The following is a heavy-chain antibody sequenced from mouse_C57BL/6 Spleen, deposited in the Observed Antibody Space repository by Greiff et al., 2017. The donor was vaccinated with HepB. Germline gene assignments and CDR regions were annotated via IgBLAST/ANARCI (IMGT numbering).Heavy chain of an antibody. J-gene: IGHJ4*01. Sequence: EVKLEESGGGLVQPGGSLSLSCAASGFTFTDYYMSWVRQPPGKALEWLGFIRNKANGYTTEYSASVKGRFTISRDNSQSILYLQMNALRAEDSATYYCARPPGGLLEESYAMDYWGQGTSVTVSS. V-gene: IGHV7-3*01. D-gene: IGHD2-3*01. CDR2: IRNKANGYTT. CDR3: ARPPGGLLEESYAMDY. CDR1: GFTFTDYY.